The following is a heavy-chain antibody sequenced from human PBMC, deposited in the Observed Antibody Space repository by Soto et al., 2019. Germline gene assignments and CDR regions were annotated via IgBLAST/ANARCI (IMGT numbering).Heavy chain of an antibody. D-gene: IGHD6-19*01. CDR2: ISYDGSNK. Sequence: GGSLRLSCAASGFTFSSYGMHWVRQAPGKGLEWVAVISYDGSNKYYADSVKGRFTISRDNSKNTLYLQMNSLRAEDTAVYYCAKDQRAGSSGWVPDAFDIWGQGTMVTVSS. J-gene: IGHJ3*02. CDR3: AKDQRAGSSGWVPDAFDI. V-gene: IGHV3-30*18. CDR1: GFTFSSYG.